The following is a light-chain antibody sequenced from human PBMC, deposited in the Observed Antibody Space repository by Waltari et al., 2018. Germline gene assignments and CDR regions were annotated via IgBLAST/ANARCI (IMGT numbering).Light chain of an antibody. CDR2: DAS. Sequence: EIVLKQSPGTLSLSPGERATLSCRASQSVGRSLAWYQQKTGQAPRLLIYDASSRAAGIPDRFSGSGSGTDFSLAISRLEPEDFAVYYCQKYVSLPATFGQGTKVEIK. CDR1: QSVGRS. J-gene: IGKJ1*01. V-gene: IGKV3-20*01. CDR3: QKYVSLPAT.